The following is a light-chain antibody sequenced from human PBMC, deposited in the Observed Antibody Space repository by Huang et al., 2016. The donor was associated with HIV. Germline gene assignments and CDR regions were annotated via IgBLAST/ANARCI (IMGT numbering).Light chain of an antibody. J-gene: IGKJ4*01. CDR3: QQYHALPVT. CDR2: DAA. Sequence: DIQMTQSQSSLSASVGDRVTITCKASQDINKYVAWYHQKPGKAPKLRIYDAAKLETGVPSRFSGSGSGTTFTFTISSLQPEDIATYYCQQYHALPVTFGGGTKVEIK. CDR1: QDINKY. V-gene: IGKV1-33*01.